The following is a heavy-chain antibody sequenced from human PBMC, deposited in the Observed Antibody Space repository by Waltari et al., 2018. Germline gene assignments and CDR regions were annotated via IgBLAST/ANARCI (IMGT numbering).Heavy chain of an antibody. CDR2: IKHNASP. D-gene: IGHD6-19*01. Sequence: QVQLLQWGAGLLKPSETLSLTCAVYGGSFRGYYWSWLRQLPGKGLEWLGEIKHNASPDYNPSLKSRSTISIETSKNQFSLKLDSVTAADTGVYYCARGWLQVAPPYYYYMDVWDRGTAVTVSS. J-gene: IGHJ6*03. V-gene: IGHV4-34*01. CDR3: ARGWLQVAPPYYYYMDV. CDR1: GGSFRGYY.